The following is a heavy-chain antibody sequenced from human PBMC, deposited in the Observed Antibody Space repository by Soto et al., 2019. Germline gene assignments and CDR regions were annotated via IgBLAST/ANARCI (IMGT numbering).Heavy chain of an antibody. CDR2: ISGSGGST. CDR1: GFTFSSYA. D-gene: IGHD2-2*01. CDR3: AKNAEHCSSTSCYWLDYYYYYMDV. V-gene: IGHV3-23*01. Sequence: GGSLRLSCAASGFTFSSYAMSWVRQAPGKGLEWVSAISGSGGSTYYADSVKGRFTISRDNSKNTLYLQMNSLRAEDTAVYYCAKNAEHCSSTSCYWLDYYYYYMDVWGKGTTVTVSS. J-gene: IGHJ6*03.